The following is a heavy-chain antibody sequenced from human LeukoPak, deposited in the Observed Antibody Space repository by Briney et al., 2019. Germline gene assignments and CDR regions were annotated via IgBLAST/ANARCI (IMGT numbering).Heavy chain of an antibody. CDR1: GFTFSSYW. CDR3: ARSLIGIDDY. D-gene: IGHD1-20*01. V-gene: IGHV3-7*02. Sequence: QPGGSLRLSCAASGFTFSSYWMSWVHQVPGKGLEWVANIKQDGSEKSYVDSVKGRFTVSRDNAKNTLYLQMNSLRAEDTAVYYCARSLIGIDDYWGQGSLVTVSS. CDR2: IKQDGSEK. J-gene: IGHJ4*02.